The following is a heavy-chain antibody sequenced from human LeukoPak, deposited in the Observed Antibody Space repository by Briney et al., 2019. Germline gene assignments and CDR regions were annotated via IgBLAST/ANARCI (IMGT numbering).Heavy chain of an antibody. CDR2: IKSDGSET. J-gene: IGHJ4*02. D-gene: IGHD3-16*01. CDR3: ARVRMGDDFNPFDY. V-gene: IGHV3-74*01. CDR1: GFTFSSFW. Sequence: AGGSLRLSCAASGFTFSSFWIYWVRHAPGKGLVWVSRIKSDGSETLYADSVKGRFTISRDNAKNTLYLQMNSQRAEDSAVYYCARVRMGDDFNPFDYWGQGTLVTVSS.